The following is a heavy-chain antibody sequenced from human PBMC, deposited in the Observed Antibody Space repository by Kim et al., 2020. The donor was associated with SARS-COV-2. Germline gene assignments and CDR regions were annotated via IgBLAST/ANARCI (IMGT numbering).Heavy chain of an antibody. D-gene: IGHD2-15*01. CDR3: ARDGGVGLHFAPYYYYYGMDV. CDR1: GFTFSDYY. V-gene: IGHV3-11*01. Sequence: GGSLRLSCAASGFTFSDYYMSWIRQAPGKGLEWVSYISSSGSTIYYADSVKGRFTISRDNAKNSLYLQMNSLRAEDTAVYYCARDGGVGLHFAPYYYYYGMDVWGQGTTVTVSS. CDR2: ISSSGSTI. J-gene: IGHJ6*02.